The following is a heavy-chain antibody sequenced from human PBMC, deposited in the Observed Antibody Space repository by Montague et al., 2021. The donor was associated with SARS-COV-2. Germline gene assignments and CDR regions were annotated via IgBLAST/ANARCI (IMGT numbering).Heavy chain of an antibody. CDR1: GGSISSSSYY. V-gene: IGHV4-61*05. Sequence: SETLSLTCTVSGGSISSSSYYWGWIRQPPGKGLEWIGYVYSSGSTNYNPSLEGRVTMSVDTSKNQFSLKLISVTAADTAVYYCARVRYSDGWTFDYWGQGTLVTVSS. CDR3: ARVRYSDGWTFDY. CDR2: VYSSGST. J-gene: IGHJ4*02. D-gene: IGHD6-19*01.